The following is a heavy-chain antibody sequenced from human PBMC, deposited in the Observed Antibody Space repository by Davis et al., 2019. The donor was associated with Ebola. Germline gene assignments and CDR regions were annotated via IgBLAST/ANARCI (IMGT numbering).Heavy chain of an antibody. CDR3: ARSSGWYGFDY. V-gene: IGHV3-30-3*01. D-gene: IGHD6-19*01. Sequence: GESLKISCAASGFTFSSYAMHWVHQAPGKGLEWVAVLSYDGSNKYYADSVKGRFTISRDNSKNTLYLQMNSLRAEDTAVYYCARSSGWYGFDYWGQGTPVTVSS. CDR1: GFTFSSYA. CDR2: LSYDGSNK. J-gene: IGHJ4*02.